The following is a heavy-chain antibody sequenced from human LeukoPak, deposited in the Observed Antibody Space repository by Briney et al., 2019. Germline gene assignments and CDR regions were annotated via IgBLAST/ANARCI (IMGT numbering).Heavy chain of an antibody. CDR3: ARGEYYYDSSGYHTFAY. Sequence: ASVTVSCKASGYTFTSYDSNWVRQAAGQGLEWMGWMNPNSGNTAYAQRFQGRVTMTRNISISTAYMEMTSLGPEDRAVYYCARGEYYYDSSGYHTFAYWGRGHRVIVSS. CDR1: GYTFTSYD. V-gene: IGHV1-8*01. CDR2: MNPNSGNT. D-gene: IGHD3-22*01. J-gene: IGHJ4*02.